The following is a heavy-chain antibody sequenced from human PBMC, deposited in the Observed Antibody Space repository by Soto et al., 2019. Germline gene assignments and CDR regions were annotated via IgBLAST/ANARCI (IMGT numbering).Heavy chain of an antibody. Sequence: SETLCLSWTVSDVPLTSHCWSWIRPPTRKGLEWIGFIFYNGITNYNPSLGSRVTISLDMSKSQFSMKLRSLTAADTAVYFCSRHGLPTGGSWYGGVSWFDPWGQGILVTVSS. D-gene: IGHD6-13*01. CDR2: IFYNGIT. J-gene: IGHJ5*02. CDR3: SRHGLPTGGSWYGGVSWFDP. CDR1: DVPLTSHC. V-gene: IGHV4-59*08.